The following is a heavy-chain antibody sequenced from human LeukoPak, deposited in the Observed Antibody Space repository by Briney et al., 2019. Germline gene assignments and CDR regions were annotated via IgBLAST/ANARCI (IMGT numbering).Heavy chain of an antibody. CDR2: IKQDGSEK. CDR1: GFTFSSYW. CDR3: ARVLLNQCLAPYYFDY. V-gene: IGHV3-7*03. J-gene: IGHJ4*02. D-gene: IGHD6-19*01. Sequence: GGSLRLSCAASGFTFSSYWMSWVRQAPGKGLEWVANIKQDGSEKYYVDSVKGRFTISRDNAKNSLYLQMNSLRAEDTAVYYCARVLLNQCLAPYYFDYWGQGTLVTVSS.